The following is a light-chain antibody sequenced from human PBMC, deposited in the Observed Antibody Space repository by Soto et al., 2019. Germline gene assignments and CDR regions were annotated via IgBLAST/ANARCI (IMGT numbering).Light chain of an antibody. V-gene: IGLV1-40*01. J-gene: IGLJ2*01. CDR3: QSYASSLSGPVV. Sequence: QSVLTQPPSVSGAPGQRVTISCTGSSSNIGAGYDVHWYQQLPGTAPKLLIYGNSNRPSGVPDRFSGSKSGTSASLASTGLQAEDEADYYCQSYASSLSGPVVFGGGTKLTVL. CDR2: GNS. CDR1: SSNIGAGYD.